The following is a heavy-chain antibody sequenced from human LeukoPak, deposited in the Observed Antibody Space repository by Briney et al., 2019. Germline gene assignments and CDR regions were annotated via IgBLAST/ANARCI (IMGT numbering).Heavy chain of an antibody. D-gene: IGHD1-26*01. V-gene: IGHV3-15*01. J-gene: IGHJ4*02. CDR2: IKSKADGETT. CDR1: GFTFSDYW. CDR3: TTEHTLGKVGAIDY. Sequence: GGSLRLSCTASGFTFSDYWMHWVRQAPGKGLEWVGRIKSKADGETTDYAAPVKDRFTISRDDSKNTLYLQMNSLKTEDTAVYYCTTEHTLGKVGAIDYWGQGTLVTVSS.